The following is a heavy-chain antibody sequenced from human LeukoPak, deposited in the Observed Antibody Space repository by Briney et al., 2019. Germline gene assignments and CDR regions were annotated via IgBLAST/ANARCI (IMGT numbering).Heavy chain of an antibody. J-gene: IGHJ4*02. D-gene: IGHD6-13*01. CDR3: ARDIAATGTFDY. CDR2: IYSGGST. V-gene: IGHV3-53*01. CDR1: GFIVSSNY. Sequence: PGGSLRPSCAASGFIVSSNYMNWVRQAPGKGLEWVSVIYSGGSTYYADSVKGRFTISRDNSKNTLYLQMNSLRAEDTAVYYRARDIAATGTFDYWGQGTLVTVSS.